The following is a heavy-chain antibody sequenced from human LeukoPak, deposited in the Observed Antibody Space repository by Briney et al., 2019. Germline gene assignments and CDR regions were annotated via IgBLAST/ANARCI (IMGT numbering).Heavy chain of an antibody. CDR3: AKNNDYGGSYWYFDL. J-gene: IGHJ2*01. D-gene: IGHD4-23*01. CDR1: GYTFTSYD. CDR2: MNPNSGNT. Sequence: ASVKVSCKASGYTFTSYDINWVRQATGQGLEWMGWMNPNSGNTGYAQKFQGRVTMTRDTSISTAYMELSSLRSEDTAVYYCAKNNDYGGSYWYFDLWGRGTLVTVSS. V-gene: IGHV1-8*01.